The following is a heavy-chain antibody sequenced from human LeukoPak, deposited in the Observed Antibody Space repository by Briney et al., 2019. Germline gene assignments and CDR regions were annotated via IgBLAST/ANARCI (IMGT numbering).Heavy chain of an antibody. CDR3: TRDTGTTGEVKFDP. CDR2: TYYSGYT. CDR1: GGSISSYY. J-gene: IGHJ5*02. D-gene: IGHD4-17*01. Sequence: PSETLSLTCTVSGGSISSYYWSWIRQPPGKGLEWIGCTYYSGYTNYKSSLKSRVTMSVDTSKSQFSLNLMSVTAADTAVYYCTRDTGTTGEVKFDPWGQGTLVTVSS. V-gene: IGHV4-59*12.